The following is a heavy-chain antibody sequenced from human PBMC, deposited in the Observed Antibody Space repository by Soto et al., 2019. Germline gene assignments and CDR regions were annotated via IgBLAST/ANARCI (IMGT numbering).Heavy chain of an antibody. V-gene: IGHV2-5*02. CDR1: GVSLSTGGVG. CDR2: IYWDDDQ. CDR3: AHMRAAKFVY. D-gene: IGHD2-15*01. J-gene: IGHJ4*02. Sequence: QITLKESGPTLVKPTQTLTLTCNVSGVSLSTGGVGVGWIRQPPGKALEWLALIYWDDDQRSSPSLKSRLTITKDTSKNQEVLTMTNMAPEDTATYYCAHMRAAKFVYWGQGTLVTVSS.